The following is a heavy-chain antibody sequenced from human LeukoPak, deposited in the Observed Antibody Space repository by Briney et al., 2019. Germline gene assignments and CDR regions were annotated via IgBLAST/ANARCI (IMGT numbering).Heavy chain of an antibody. Sequence: ASVKVSCKASGYTFTGYYMHWVRQAPGQGLEWMGWINPNSGGTNYAQKFQGRVTMTRNTSISTAYMELSSLRSEDTAVYYCARRRGRAGYNWFDPWGQGTLVTVSS. V-gene: IGHV1-2*02. CDR2: INPNSGGT. J-gene: IGHJ5*02. CDR3: ARRRGRAGYNWFDP. CDR1: GYTFTGYY. D-gene: IGHD6-13*01.